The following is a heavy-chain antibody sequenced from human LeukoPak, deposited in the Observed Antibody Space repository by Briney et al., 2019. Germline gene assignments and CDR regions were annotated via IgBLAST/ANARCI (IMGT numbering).Heavy chain of an antibody. CDR3: ARGKRLITMIVVLGFTDGRDAFDI. CDR1: GGSFSGYY. J-gene: IGHJ3*02. V-gene: IGHV4-34*01. Sequence: PSETLSLTCAVYGGSFSGYYWSWIRQPPGKGLEWIGEINHSGSTNYNPSLKSRVTISVDTSKNQFSLKLSSVTAADTAVYYCARGKRLITMIVVLGFTDGRDAFDIWGQGTMVTVSS. CDR2: INHSGST. D-gene: IGHD3-22*01.